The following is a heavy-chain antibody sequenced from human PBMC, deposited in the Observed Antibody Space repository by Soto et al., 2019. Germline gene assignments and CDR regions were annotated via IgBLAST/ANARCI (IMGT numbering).Heavy chain of an antibody. Sequence: PGESLKISCKGSGYSFTSYWISWVRQMPGKGLEWMGRIDPSDSYTNYSPSFQGHVTMSADKSISTAYLQWSSLKASDTAMYYCARPYYDSSGYQGLYYYGTDVWGQGTKVTFPS. J-gene: IGHJ6*02. CDR3: ARPYYDSSGYQGLYYYGTDV. D-gene: IGHD3-22*01. CDR1: GYSFTSYW. CDR2: IDPSDSYT. V-gene: IGHV5-10-1*01.